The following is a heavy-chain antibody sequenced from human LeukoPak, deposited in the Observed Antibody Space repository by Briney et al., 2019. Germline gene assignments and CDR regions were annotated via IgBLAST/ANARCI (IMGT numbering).Heavy chain of an antibody. CDR3: ATSRQLERWNASDI. D-gene: IGHD1-1*01. CDR2: ISWNSGSI. Sequence: QPGGSLRLSCAASGFTFDDYAMHRVRQAPGKGLEWVSGISWNSGSIGYADSVKGRFTISRDNAKNSLYLQMNSLRAEDMALYYCATSRQLERWNASDIWGQGTMVTVSS. CDR1: GFTFDDYA. V-gene: IGHV3-9*03. J-gene: IGHJ3*02.